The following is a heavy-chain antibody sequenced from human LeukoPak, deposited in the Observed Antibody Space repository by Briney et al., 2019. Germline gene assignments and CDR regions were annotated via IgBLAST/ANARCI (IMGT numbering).Heavy chain of an antibody. J-gene: IGHJ5*02. D-gene: IGHD3-22*01. Sequence: PGESLRLSCAASGFTFSRYWIHWVRQAPGKGLEWVSRINPDGSTTTYADSVKGRFTISRDNAKNTVYLQMSSLRAEDTALYHCVRVLSGSWDWFDPWGQGTLVTVSS. CDR3: VRVLSGSWDWFDP. V-gene: IGHV3-74*01. CDR2: INPDGSTT. CDR1: GFTFSRYW.